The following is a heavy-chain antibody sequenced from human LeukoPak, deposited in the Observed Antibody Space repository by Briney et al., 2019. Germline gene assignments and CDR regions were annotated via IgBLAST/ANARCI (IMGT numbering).Heavy chain of an antibody. CDR3: ARDPTPQIAVASYWYFDL. V-gene: IGHV1-2*02. D-gene: IGHD6-19*01. Sequence: ASVKVSCKASGYPFTALTAFHFHWVRQVPGQGLEWLGWVNPLSGGTNYAEKFRDRVTLTRDTSIDTAYMELSRLRSDDTAVYYCARDPTPQIAVASYWYFDLWGRGTLVTVSS. CDR1: GYPFTALTAFH. CDR2: VNPLSGGT. J-gene: IGHJ2*01.